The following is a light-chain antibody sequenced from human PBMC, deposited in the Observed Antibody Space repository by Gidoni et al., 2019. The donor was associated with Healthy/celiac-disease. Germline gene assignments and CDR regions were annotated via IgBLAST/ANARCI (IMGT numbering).Light chain of an antibody. CDR1: ALPKQY. V-gene: IGLV3-25*03. CDR2: QDS. CDR3: QSADSSGTSWV. J-gene: IGLJ3*02. Sequence: SYELTQPPSVSVSPGPTARITCSGDALPKQYAYWYQQKPGQAPVLVLYQDSERPSGIPERFSGSSSGTTVTLTISGVQAEDEADYYCQSADSSGTSWVFGGGTKLTVL.